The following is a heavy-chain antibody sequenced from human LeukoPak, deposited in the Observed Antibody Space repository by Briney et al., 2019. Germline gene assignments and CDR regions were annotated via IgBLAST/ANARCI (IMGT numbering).Heavy chain of an antibody. V-gene: IGHV1-2*02. CDR1: GYTFTGYY. D-gene: IGHD3-22*01. CDR3: ARDLGTYYYDSSGYLL. J-gene: IGHJ4*02. Sequence: GASVKVSCKASGYTFTGYYMHWVRQAPGQGLEWMGWINPNSGGTNYAQKFQGRVTMTRDTSTSTAYMDLRSLRSDDTAVYYCARDLGTYYYDSSGYLLWGQGTLVTVSS. CDR2: INPNSGGT.